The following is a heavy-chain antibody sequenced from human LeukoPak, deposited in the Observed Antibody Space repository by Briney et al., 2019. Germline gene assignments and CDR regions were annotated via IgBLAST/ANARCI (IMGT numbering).Heavy chain of an antibody. J-gene: IGHJ4*02. V-gene: IGHV1-2*02. D-gene: IGHD6-6*01. CDR1: GYTFTGYY. Sequence: ASVKVSCKASGYTFTGYYMHWVRQAPGQGLEWMGWINPNSGGTNYAQKFQGRVTMTRDTSISTAYMELSRLRSDDTAVYYCARDPFRIAARPITGDYWGQGTLVTVSS. CDR2: INPNSGGT. CDR3: ARDPFRIAARPITGDY.